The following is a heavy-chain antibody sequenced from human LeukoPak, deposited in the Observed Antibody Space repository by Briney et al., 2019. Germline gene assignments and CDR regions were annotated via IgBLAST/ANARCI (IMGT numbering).Heavy chain of an antibody. J-gene: IGHJ5*02. D-gene: IGHD3-3*01. CDR2: IIIYNGKT. CDR3: ARDKENSRDVSSGQVNWFDP. Sequence: GASVPVSRKPFLYILPSYGVNWVRPAPAQGLEWMGWIIIYNGKTHYPQQLQGRVTMTTDNSPSTAYLELRPLRPDYTAVYFRARDKENSRDVSSGQVNWFDPWGQGTLVTVSS. CDR1: LYILPSYG. V-gene: IGHV1-18*01.